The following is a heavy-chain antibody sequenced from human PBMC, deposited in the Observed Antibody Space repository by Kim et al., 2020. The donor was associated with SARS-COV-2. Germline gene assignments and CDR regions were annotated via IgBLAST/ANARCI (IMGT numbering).Heavy chain of an antibody. J-gene: IGHJ3*02. Sequence: ADSVKGRFTSARDNSKNTLYLQMNSLRAEDTAVYYCARSRGGSYEDAFDIWGQGTMVTVSS. V-gene: IGHV3-30*01. D-gene: IGHD1-26*01. CDR3: ARSRGGSYEDAFDI.